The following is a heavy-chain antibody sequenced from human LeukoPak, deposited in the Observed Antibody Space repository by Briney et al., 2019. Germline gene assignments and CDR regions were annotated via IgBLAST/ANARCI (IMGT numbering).Heavy chain of an antibody. CDR3: ARGRWVSRVAAAGRYFDY. CDR1: GGSFSGYY. V-gene: IGHV4-34*01. Sequence: SETLSLTCALYGGSFSGYYWSWIRQPPGKGLEWIGEINHSGSTNYNPSLKSRVTISVDTSKNQFSLKLSSVTAADTAVYYCARGRWVSRVAAAGRYFDYWGQGTLVTVSS. CDR2: INHSGST. D-gene: IGHD6-13*01. J-gene: IGHJ4*02.